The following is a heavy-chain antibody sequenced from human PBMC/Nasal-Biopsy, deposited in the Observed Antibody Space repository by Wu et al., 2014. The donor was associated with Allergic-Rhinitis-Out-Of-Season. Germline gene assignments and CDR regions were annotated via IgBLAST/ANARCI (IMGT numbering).Heavy chain of an antibody. Sequence: LRLSCAASGFTFSSYAMHWSARLQARGWVWVSRINSDGSSTSYADSVKGRFTISRDNAKNTLYLQMNSLRAEDTALYFCASDGVFVWGCPFDIWGQGTMVTVSS. D-gene: IGHD3-16*01. CDR2: INSDGSST. CDR1: GFTFSSYA. CDR3: ASDGVFVWGCPFDI. V-gene: IGHV3-74*01. J-gene: IGHJ3*02.